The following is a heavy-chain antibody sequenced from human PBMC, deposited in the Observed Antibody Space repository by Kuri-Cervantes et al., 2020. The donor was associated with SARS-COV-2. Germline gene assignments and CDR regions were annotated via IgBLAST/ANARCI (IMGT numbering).Heavy chain of an antibody. CDR1: GGSISSGSYY. J-gene: IGHJ6*03. CDR2: IYTSGST. Sequence: SETLSHTCSVSGGSISSGSYYWSWIRQPAGKGLEWIGRIYTSGSTNYNPSLKSRVTISVDTSKNQFSLKLSSVTAADTAVYYCARTSGYSSSWSLYYYYYMDVWGKGTTVTVSS. D-gene: IGHD6-13*01. CDR3: ARTSGYSSSWSLYYYYYMDV. V-gene: IGHV4-61*02.